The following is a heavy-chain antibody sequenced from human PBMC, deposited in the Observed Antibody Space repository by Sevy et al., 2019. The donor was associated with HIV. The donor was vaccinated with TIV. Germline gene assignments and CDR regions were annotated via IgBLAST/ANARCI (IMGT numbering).Heavy chain of an antibody. CDR3: ARDLEFYDYGDYGPAFMPDY. V-gene: IGHV3-33*01. Sequence: GGSLKLSCAASGFTFSTYGMHWVRQAPGKGLEWVAVIWFDGSNTYYADSVKGRFTISRDIAKNTLHLQMNSLRAEDTAVYYCARDLEFYDYGDYGPAFMPDYWGQGTLVTVSS. CDR2: IWFDGSNT. D-gene: IGHD4-17*01. J-gene: IGHJ4*02. CDR1: GFTFSTYG.